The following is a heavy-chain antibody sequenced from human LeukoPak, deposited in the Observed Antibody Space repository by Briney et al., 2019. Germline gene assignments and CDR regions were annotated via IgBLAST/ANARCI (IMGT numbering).Heavy chain of an antibody. J-gene: IGHJ4*02. V-gene: IGHV1-69*05. CDR3: ARGNLFVRGTYYFDY. D-gene: IGHD3-16*02. CDR1: GGTFGSYA. CDR2: IIPIFGTA. Sequence: SVKVSCKASGGTFGSYAISWVRQAPGQGLEWMGGIIPIFGTANYAQKFQGRVTITTDESTSTAYMELSSLRSEDTAVYYCARGNLFVRGTYYFDYWGQGTLVTVSS.